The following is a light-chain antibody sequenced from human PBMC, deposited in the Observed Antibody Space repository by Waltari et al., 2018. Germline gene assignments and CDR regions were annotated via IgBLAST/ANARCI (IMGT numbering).Light chain of an antibody. V-gene: IGKV2-28*01. CDR1: QSLLHSNGYNY. Sequence: DIVMPQSPLSLPVTPGEPASIPCSSSQSLLHSNGYNYLDWYLQKPGQSPQLLIYLGTNRASGVPDRFSGSGSGTDYTLKISRVEAEDVGVYYCMQARQTPWTFGQGTKVEIK. J-gene: IGKJ1*01. CDR2: LGT. CDR3: MQARQTPWT.